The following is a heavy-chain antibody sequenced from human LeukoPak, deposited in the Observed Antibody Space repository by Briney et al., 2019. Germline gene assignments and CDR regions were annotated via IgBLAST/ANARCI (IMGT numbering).Heavy chain of an antibody. V-gene: IGHV1-69*05. Sequence: ASVTVSCKTSGYTFSSHSMNWVRQAPGQGLEWMGGIIPIFGTANYAQKFQGRVTITTDESTSTAYMELSSLRSEDTAVYYCAWGSGDYWGQGTLVTVSS. CDR3: AWGSGDY. CDR2: IIPIFGTA. CDR1: GYTFSSHS. J-gene: IGHJ4*02. D-gene: IGHD7-27*01.